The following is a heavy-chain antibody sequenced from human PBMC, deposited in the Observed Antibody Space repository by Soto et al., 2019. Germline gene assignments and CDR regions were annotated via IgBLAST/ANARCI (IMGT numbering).Heavy chain of an antibody. Sequence: GSLRLSCVASGFTFRTAWMHWVRQAPGKGLVWVARMNSGGSTISYADSVKGRFTISRHNAKNTLFLQLNSLRVEDTALYYCASELLYVYWGQGTLVTVSS. J-gene: IGHJ4*02. V-gene: IGHV3-74*01. CDR2: MNSGGSTI. D-gene: IGHD2-2*02. CDR1: GFTFRTAW. CDR3: ASELLYVY.